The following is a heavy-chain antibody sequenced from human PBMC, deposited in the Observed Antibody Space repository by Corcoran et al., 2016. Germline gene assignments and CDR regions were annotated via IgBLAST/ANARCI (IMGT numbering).Heavy chain of an antibody. CDR1: GYTFTSYG. Sequence: QVQLVQSGPEVKKPGASVKVSCKASGYTFTSYGISWVRQAPGQGLEWMGWISAYNGNTNYAQKLQGRVTMTTDTSTSTAYMELRSLRSDDTAVYYCVATLWPPTTYYYFYGMDVWGQGTTVTVSS. CDR2: ISAYNGNT. J-gene: IGHJ6*02. D-gene: IGHD3-10*01. CDR3: VATLWPPTTYYYFYGMDV. V-gene: IGHV1-18*01.